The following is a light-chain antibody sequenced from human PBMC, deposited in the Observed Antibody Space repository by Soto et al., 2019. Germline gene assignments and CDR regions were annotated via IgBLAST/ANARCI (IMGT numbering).Light chain of an antibody. Sequence: QSVLTQPRSVSGSPGQSVTISCAGASSDVGGYNYVSWYQEHPGKAPKLILYNVNERPSGVPDRFSGSKSGNTASLTISGLQAEDEADYHCCSYAGSYTLLFGGGTKLTVL. CDR1: SSDVGGYNY. CDR2: NVN. CDR3: CSYAGSYTLL. V-gene: IGLV2-11*01. J-gene: IGLJ2*01.